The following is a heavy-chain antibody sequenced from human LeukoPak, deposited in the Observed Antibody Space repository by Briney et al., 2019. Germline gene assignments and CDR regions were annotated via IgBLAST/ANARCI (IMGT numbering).Heavy chain of an antibody. J-gene: IGHJ4*02. CDR1: GDSISSGGYS. Sequence: PSETLSLTCAVSGDSISSGGYSWSWIRQPPGKGLEWIGYIYYSGSTYYNPSLKSRVTISVDTSKNQFSLKLSSVTAADTAVYYCARQTPKTLAPPDYWGQGTLVTVSS. CDR2: IYYSGST. V-gene: IGHV4-30-2*03. D-gene: IGHD2/OR15-2a*01. CDR3: ARQTPKTLAPPDY.